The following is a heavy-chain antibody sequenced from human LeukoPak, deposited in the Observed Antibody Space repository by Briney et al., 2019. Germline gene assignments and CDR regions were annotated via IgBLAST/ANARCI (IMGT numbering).Heavy chain of an antibody. Sequence: PGGSLRLSCAASGFIVSSNYMSWVRQAPGKGLEWVSYISSSSSAIYYADSVKGRFTISRDNAKNSLYLQMNSLRAEDTAVYYCARAYCSGGSCYYAFDIWGQGTMVTVSS. V-gene: IGHV3-48*01. J-gene: IGHJ3*02. CDR2: ISSSSSAI. CDR1: GFIVSSNY. CDR3: ARAYCSGGSCYYAFDI. D-gene: IGHD2-15*01.